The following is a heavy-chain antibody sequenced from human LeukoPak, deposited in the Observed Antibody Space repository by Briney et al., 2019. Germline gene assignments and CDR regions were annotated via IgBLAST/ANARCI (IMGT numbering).Heavy chain of an antibody. J-gene: IGHJ5*02. CDR1: GFTFSSYA. CDR2: ISGSGGST. Sequence: GGSLRLSCAASGFTFSSYAMSWVRQAPGKGLEWVSAISGSGGSTYYADSVKGRFTISRDNSKNTLYLQMNSLRAEDTAVYYCAKGAHDILTGYPPPPNWFDPWDQGTLVTVSS. CDR3: AKGAHDILTGYPPPPNWFDP. V-gene: IGHV3-23*01. D-gene: IGHD3-9*01.